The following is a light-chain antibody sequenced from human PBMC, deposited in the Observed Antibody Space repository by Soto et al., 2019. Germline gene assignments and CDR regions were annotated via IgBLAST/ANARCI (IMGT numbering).Light chain of an antibody. CDR3: LLCSGGAVV. CDR2: STD. CDR1: TGTVTSGHY. Sequence: QTVVTQEPSLTVSPGGTVTLTCASSTGTVTSGHYPNWLLQKPGQAPRALIYSTDTRHSWTPARFSGSLLGGKAALTLSGVQPEDEPDYYCLLCSGGAVVFGGGTTLTVL. V-gene: IGLV7-43*01. J-gene: IGLJ2*01.